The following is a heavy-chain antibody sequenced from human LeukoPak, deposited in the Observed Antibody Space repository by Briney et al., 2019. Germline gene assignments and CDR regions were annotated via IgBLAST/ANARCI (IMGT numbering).Heavy chain of an antibody. CDR1: GGSISGYY. J-gene: IGHJ4*02. D-gene: IGHD2-15*01. Sequence: PSETLSLTCTVSGGSISGYYWSWIRQPPGKGLEWIVNLYYSGTTNYNPSFKSRVTISVDTSRDQVSLKMHSVTAADTAVYYCAGGYYFDYWGQGTLVTVSS. CDR3: AGGYYFDY. V-gene: IGHV4-59*01. CDR2: LYYSGTT.